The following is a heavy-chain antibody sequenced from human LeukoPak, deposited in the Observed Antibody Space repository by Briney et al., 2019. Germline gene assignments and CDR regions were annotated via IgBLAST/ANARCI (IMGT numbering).Heavy chain of an antibody. V-gene: IGHV1-2*02. CDR3: ARIPLYYYDSSGYSPIFDY. J-gene: IGHJ4*02. D-gene: IGHD3-22*01. Sequence: ASVKVSCKASGYTFTGYYMHWVRQAPGQGLEWMGWINPNSGGTNYAQKFQGRVTMTRDTSISTAYIELSRLRSDDTAVYYCARIPLYYYDSSGYSPIFDYWGQGTLVTVSS. CDR1: GYTFTGYY. CDR2: INPNSGGT.